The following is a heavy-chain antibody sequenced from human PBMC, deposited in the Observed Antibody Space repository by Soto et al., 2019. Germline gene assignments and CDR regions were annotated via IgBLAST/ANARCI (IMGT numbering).Heavy chain of an antibody. J-gene: IGHJ6*02. D-gene: IGHD6-13*01. V-gene: IGHV1-46*01. CDR2: INPSGGST. Sequence: QVQLVQSGAEVKKPGASVKVSCKASGYTFTSYYMHWVRQAPGQGLEWMGIINPSGGSTSYAQKFQGRVTMTRDTSASTVYMELSSLRSEDTAVYYCARSGYSSSWGYYYYGMDVWGQGTTVTVSS. CDR1: GYTFTSYY. CDR3: ARSGYSSSWGYYYYGMDV.